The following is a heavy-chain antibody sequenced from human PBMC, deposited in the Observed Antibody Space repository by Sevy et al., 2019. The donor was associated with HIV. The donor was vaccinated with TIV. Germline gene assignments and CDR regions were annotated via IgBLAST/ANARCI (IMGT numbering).Heavy chain of an antibody. J-gene: IGHJ4*02. V-gene: IGHV1-18*01. D-gene: IGHD6-19*01. Sequence: ASVKVSCKASGYTFTSYGISWVRQAPGQGLEWMGWISAYNGNTNYAQKLQGRVTMTTDTSTSTAYMELRSLRSDDTAVYYCARDRIPYSSGWYVFDYWGQGTLLTVSS. CDR1: GYTFTSYG. CDR2: ISAYNGNT. CDR3: ARDRIPYSSGWYVFDY.